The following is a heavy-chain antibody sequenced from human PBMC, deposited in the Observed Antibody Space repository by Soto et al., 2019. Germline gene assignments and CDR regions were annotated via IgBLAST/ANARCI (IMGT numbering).Heavy chain of an antibody. J-gene: IGHJ4*02. CDR2: IVPMFGTS. V-gene: IGHV1-69*06. CDR1: GGTSTRYA. Sequence: QERLVQSGAEVRKPGSSVKVSCKVTGGTSTRYAINWVRQAPGQGLEWMGGIVPMFGTSKYAQKFQGRVTITADISTNIVYMELRSLRSEDTAVYYCNRGSEYDFWSGYLWGQGTLVSVSS. D-gene: IGHD3-3*01. CDR3: NRGSEYDFWSGYL.